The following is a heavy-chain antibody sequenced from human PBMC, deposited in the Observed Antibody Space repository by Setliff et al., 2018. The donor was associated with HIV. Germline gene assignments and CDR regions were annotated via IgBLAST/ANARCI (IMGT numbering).Heavy chain of an antibody. D-gene: IGHD2-2*01. J-gene: IGHJ4*02. V-gene: IGHV4-31*03. CDR3: EIVVPAAHFDY. Sequence: SETLSLTCTVSGGSTSSGGYYWRWIRQHPGKGLEWIGYISYSGSTYYNPSLKSRVTISVDSSKSQFSLNLSSVTVADTAVYYCEIVVPAAHFDYWGQGTLVTVSS. CDR2: ISYSGST. CDR1: GGSTSSGGYY.